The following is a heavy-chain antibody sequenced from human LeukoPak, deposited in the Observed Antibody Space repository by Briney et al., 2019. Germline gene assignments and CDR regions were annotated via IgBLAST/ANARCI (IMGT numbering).Heavy chain of an antibody. CDR3: AKSLGGILPTMVRGVIGAFDI. CDR1: GFTFSSYS. CDR2: ISRSSGTI. D-gene: IGHD3-10*01. Sequence: GGSLRLSCAASGFTFSSYSMNWVRQAPGKGLEWVSYISRSSGTIYYADSVKGRFTISRDNSKNTLYLQMNSLRAEDTAVYYCAKSLGGILPTMVRGVIGAFDIWGQGTMVTVSS. V-gene: IGHV3-48*01. J-gene: IGHJ3*02.